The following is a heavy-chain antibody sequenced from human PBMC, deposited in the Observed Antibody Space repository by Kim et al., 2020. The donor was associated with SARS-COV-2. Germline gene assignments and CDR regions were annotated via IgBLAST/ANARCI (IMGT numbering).Heavy chain of an antibody. CDR3: ARAPMTTVTTDYYGMDV. CDR1: GFTVSSNY. CDR2: IYSGGST. Sequence: GGSLRLSCAASGFTVSSNYMSWVRQAPGKGLEWVSVIYSGGSTYYADSVKGRFTISRHNSKNTLYLQMNSLRAEDTAVYYCARAPMTTVTTDYYGMDVWGQGTTVTVSS. J-gene: IGHJ6*02. V-gene: IGHV3-53*04. D-gene: IGHD4-17*01.